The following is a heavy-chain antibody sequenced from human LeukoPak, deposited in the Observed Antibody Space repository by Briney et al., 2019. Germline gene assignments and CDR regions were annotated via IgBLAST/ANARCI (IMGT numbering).Heavy chain of an antibody. CDR3: ARDRGDGYYYYGMDV. Sequence: SETLSLTCAVYGGSFSGYYWSWIRQPPGKGLECIGYMYYSGSTNYNPSLESRVTISVDTSKNQFSLNLSSVTAADTAVYYCARDRGDGYYYYGMDVWGQGTTVTVSS. CDR1: GGSFSGYY. D-gene: IGHD3-10*01. V-gene: IGHV4-59*01. J-gene: IGHJ6*02. CDR2: MYYSGST.